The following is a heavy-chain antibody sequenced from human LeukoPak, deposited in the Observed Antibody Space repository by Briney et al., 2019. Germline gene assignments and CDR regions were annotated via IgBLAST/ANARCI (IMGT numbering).Heavy chain of an antibody. Sequence: PGRSLRLSCAASGFTFSSYGMHWVRQAPGKGLEWVAVISYDGSDKYYADSVKGRFTISRDNSKNTPYLQMNSLRAEDTAVYYCAKGRSTGWFGEWLDHWGRGTLVTVSS. CDR3: AKGRSTGWFGEWLDH. J-gene: IGHJ4*02. CDR2: ISYDGSDK. V-gene: IGHV3-30*18. D-gene: IGHD3-10*01. CDR1: GFTFSSYG.